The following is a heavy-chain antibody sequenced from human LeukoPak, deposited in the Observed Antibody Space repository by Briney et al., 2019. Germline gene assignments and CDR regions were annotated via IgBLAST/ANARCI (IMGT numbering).Heavy chain of an antibody. CDR3: ARVGKGYCSSTSCYRAFDI. CDR2: INHSGST. J-gene: IGHJ3*02. D-gene: IGHD2-2*01. Sequence: SETLSLTCAVYGGSFSGYYWSWIRQPPGKGLEWIGEINHSGSTNYNPSLKSRVTISVDTSKNQFSLKLSSVTAADTAVYYCARVGKGYCSSTSCYRAFDIWGQGIMVTVSS. V-gene: IGHV4-34*01. CDR1: GGSFSGYY.